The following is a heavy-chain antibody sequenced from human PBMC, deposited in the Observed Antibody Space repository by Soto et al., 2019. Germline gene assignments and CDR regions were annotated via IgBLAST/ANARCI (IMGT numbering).Heavy chain of an antibody. J-gene: IGHJ4*02. Sequence: VQLVESGGGLVQPGRSLRLSCTASGFTFGDYAMSWFRQAPGKGLEWVGFIRSKAYGGTTEYAASVKGRFTISRDDSKSIAYLQMNSLKTEDTAVYYCTSPQAYCSSTSCPGEEYYFDYWGQGTLVTVSA. V-gene: IGHV3-49*03. CDR3: TSPQAYCSSTSCPGEEYYFDY. CDR1: GFTFGDYA. D-gene: IGHD2-2*01. CDR2: IRSKAYGGTT.